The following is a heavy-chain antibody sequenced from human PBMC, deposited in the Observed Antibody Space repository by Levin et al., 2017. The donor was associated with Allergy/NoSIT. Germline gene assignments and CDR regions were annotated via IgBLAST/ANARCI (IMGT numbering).Heavy chain of an antibody. Sequence: SQTLSLTCAVYGGSFSDYYWSWIRQPPGKGLEWIGEINHSGSTNYNPSLKSRVTISIDTSKNQFSLKLSSMTAADTAVYFCASSSLVRGEIDWGQGTLVTVSS. CDR3: ASSSLVRGEID. CDR1: GGSFSDYY. V-gene: IGHV4-34*01. D-gene: IGHD3-10*01. CDR2: INHSGST. J-gene: IGHJ4*02.